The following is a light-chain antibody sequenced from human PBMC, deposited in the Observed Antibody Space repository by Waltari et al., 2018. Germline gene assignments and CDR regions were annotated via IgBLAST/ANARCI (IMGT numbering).Light chain of an antibody. J-gene: IGKJ4*01. CDR2: WAS. Sequence: DIVMTQSPDSLAVSLGERPTITSKPSQSVLYSSNNKNYLAWYQQKPGQPPKLLIYWASTRESGVPDRFSGSGSGTDFTLTISSLQAEDVAVYYCQQYYSTPLTFGGGTKVEIK. CDR1: QSVLYSSNNKNY. CDR3: QQYYSTPLT. V-gene: IGKV4-1*01.